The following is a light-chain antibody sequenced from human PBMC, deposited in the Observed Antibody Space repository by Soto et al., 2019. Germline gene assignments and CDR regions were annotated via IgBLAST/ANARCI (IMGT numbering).Light chain of an antibody. V-gene: IGKV3-15*01. J-gene: IGKJ5*01. CDR3: QKYDNWPPFT. Sequence: EIVMTQSPATLSVSPGERVTLSCRASQSISDNLAWSQQKPGQPPRLLIYGASVRATGIPDRFRGSGSGTEFTLTISSLQSEDFAVYYCQKYDNWPPFTVGQGTRLEIK. CDR2: GAS. CDR1: QSISDN.